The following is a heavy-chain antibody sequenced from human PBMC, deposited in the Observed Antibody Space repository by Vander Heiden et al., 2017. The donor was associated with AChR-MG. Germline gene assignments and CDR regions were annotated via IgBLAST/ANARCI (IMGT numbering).Heavy chain of an antibody. Sequence: QVQLQQWGAGLLKPSETLSLTCAVYGGSFSGYYWSWIRQPPGKGLEWIGEINHSGSTNYNPSLKSRVTISVDTSKNQFSLKLSSVTAADTAVYYCARGYYDFWSGYYYYYYYGMDVWGQGPTVTVSS. D-gene: IGHD3-3*01. CDR3: ARGYYDFWSGYYYYYYYGMDV. J-gene: IGHJ6*02. CDR1: GGSFSGYY. CDR2: INHSGST. V-gene: IGHV4-34*01.